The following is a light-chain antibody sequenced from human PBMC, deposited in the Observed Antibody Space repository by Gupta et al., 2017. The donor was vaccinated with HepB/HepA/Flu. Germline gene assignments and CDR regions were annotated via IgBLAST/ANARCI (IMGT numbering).Light chain of an antibody. CDR3: RQYNSYSSFT. CDR1: TSISSW. CDR2: KAS. Sequence: DIHMTQSPSTLSASVGDRVTITCRTTTSISSWLACSKQKPGKAPKRLISKASSLESGVPSRFSGSASGAEFTLTIISLQPDDFATYYCRQYNSYSSFTFGPGTKVDIK. V-gene: IGKV1-5*03. J-gene: IGKJ3*01.